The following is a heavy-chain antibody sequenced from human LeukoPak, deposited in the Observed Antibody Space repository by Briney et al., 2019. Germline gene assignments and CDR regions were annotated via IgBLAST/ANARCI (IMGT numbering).Heavy chain of an antibody. CDR1: GGSISSGGYY. CDR3: ARGRYNWNDGSDAFDI. D-gene: IGHD1-20*01. CDR2: VYYSGST. V-gene: IGHV4-31*03. J-gene: IGHJ3*02. Sequence: PSETLSLTCTVSGGSISSGGYYWSWIRQHPGKGLEWIGYVYYSGSTYYNPSLKSRVTISVDTSKNQFSLKLSSVTAADTAVYYCARGRYNWNDGSDAFDIWGQGTMVTVSS.